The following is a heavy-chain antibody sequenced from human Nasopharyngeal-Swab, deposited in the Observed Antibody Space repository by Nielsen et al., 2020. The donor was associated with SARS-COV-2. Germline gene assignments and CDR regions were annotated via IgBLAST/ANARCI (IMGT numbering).Heavy chain of an antibody. CDR1: GGTFSSYA. Sequence: SVQVSCKASGGTFSSYAISRVRQPPGQGLEWMGGIIPIFGTANYAQKFQGRVTITADKSTRTAYMELSSMRSEDTAVYYCARDRIEITIFGVVYYGMDVWGQGTTVTVSS. J-gene: IGHJ6*02. CDR3: ARDRIEITIFGVVYYGMDV. CDR2: IIPIFGTA. D-gene: IGHD3-3*01. V-gene: IGHV1-69*06.